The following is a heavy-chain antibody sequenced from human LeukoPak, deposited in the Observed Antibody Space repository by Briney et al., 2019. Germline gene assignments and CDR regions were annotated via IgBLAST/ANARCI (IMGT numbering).Heavy chain of an antibody. D-gene: IGHD3-22*01. CDR3: ASLTTADAFDI. J-gene: IGHJ3*02. CDR1: NGSLSGYY. CDR2: INHSGRT. V-gene: IGHV4-34*01. Sequence: SETLSLTCAVYNGSLSGYYWSWIRQPPGKGLEWIGEINHSGRTDYNPSLKSRVTISGDTSKNQFSLKLSSVTAADTAVFYCASLTTADAFDIWGQGTMVTVSS.